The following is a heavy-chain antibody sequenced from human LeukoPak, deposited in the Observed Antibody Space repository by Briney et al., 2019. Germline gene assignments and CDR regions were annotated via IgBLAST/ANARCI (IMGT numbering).Heavy chain of an antibody. CDR2: INHSGST. CDR1: GGSFSGYY. J-gene: IGHJ4*02. D-gene: IGHD3-9*01. CDR3: ARGRSDWLLDY. Sequence: PSETLSLTCAVYGGSFSGYYWSWIRQPPGKGLEWIGEINHSGSTNYNPSLKSRVTISVDTSKNQFSLKLSSVTAADTAVYYCARGRSDWLLDYWGQGTLVTVSS. V-gene: IGHV4-34*01.